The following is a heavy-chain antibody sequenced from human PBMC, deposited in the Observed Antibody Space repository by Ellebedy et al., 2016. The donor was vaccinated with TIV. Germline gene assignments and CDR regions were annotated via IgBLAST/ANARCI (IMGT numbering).Heavy chain of an antibody. CDR3: ARARYLTFGGCLDT. V-gene: IGHV1-69*13. Sequence: AASVKVSCRASGATFRMSAVRWVRQAPGQGLEWMGGISPMSGTANYAQKCQGRLTITADESTRTAYLELSSLASDYTAVYYCARARYLTFGGCLDTWGLGTLVTVSS. CDR1: GATFRMSA. CDR2: ISPMSGTA. J-gene: IGHJ5*02. D-gene: IGHD2-15*01.